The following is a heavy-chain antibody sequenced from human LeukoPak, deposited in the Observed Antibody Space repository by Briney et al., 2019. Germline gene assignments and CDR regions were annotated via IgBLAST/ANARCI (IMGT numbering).Heavy chain of an antibody. CDR1: GFMFDGYA. CDR2: INWTGGSM. CDR3: ARGHPHGWELYLDY. Sequence: GTSLRLSCVASGFMFDGYAMHWVRQPPGKGLEWASGINWTGGSMQYADSVKGRFTISRDNAKNSLYLQMNSLRAEDTAVYYCARGHPHGWELYLDYWGQGTLVTVSS. V-gene: IGHV3-9*01. J-gene: IGHJ4*02. D-gene: IGHD1-26*01.